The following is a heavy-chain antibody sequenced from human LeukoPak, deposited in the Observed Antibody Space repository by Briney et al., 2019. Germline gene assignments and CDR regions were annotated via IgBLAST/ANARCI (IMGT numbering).Heavy chain of an antibody. J-gene: IGHJ5*02. Sequence: GGSLRLSCAASGFTFRSYSMNWVRQAPGKGLEWVSYISSSSSTIYYADSVKGRFTISRDNPKNTLYLQMNSLRAEDTAVYYCARRGFDPWGQGTLVTVSS. V-gene: IGHV3-48*01. CDR2: ISSSSSTI. CDR1: GFTFRSYS. CDR3: ARRGFDP.